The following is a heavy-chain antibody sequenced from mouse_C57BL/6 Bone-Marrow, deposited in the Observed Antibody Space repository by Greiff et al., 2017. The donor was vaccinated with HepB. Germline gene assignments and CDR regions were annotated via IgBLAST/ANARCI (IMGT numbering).Heavy chain of an antibody. J-gene: IGHJ1*03. CDR1: GFTFSDFY. D-gene: IGHD1-1*01. CDR3: ARDALLRSGYFDV. CDR2: SRNKANDYTT. V-gene: IGHV7-1*01. Sequence: EVHLVESGGGLVQSGRSLRLSCATSGFTFSDFYMEWVRQAPGKGLEWIAASRNKANDYTTEYSASVKGRFIVSRDTSQSILYLQMNALRAEDTAIYYCARDALLRSGYFDVWGTGTTVTVSS.